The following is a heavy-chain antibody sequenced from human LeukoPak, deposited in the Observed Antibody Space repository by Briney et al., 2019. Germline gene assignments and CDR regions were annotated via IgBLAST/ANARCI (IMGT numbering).Heavy chain of an antibody. V-gene: IGHV3-7*01. CDR1: GFTFSSYR. Sequence: GGALRLSCAPSGFTFSSYRMSCVRQAPGGGRWRGAHIKQDGSEKYYVDSVKGRSTISRDNAKNSLYLQMNSLRAEDTAVYYCARGTVAATLEYYFDYWGQGTLVTVSS. CDR2: IKQDGSEK. D-gene: IGHD2-15*01. CDR3: ARGTVAATLEYYFDY. J-gene: IGHJ4*02.